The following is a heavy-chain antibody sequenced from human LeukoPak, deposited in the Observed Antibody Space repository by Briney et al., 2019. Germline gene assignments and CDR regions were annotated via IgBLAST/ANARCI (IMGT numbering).Heavy chain of an antibody. CDR2: IKQDGREK. Sequence: GGALRLSCAASGFTFSSYWMSWVRQAPGKGLEWVANIKQDGREKYYVDSVKGRFTISRDNTKNSLYLQMNSLRAEDTAVYYCARDLRPIAAAGSEGYNWFDPWGQGTLVTVSS. CDR3: ARDLRPIAAAGSEGYNWFDP. CDR1: GFTFSSYW. J-gene: IGHJ5*02. V-gene: IGHV3-7*01. D-gene: IGHD6-13*01.